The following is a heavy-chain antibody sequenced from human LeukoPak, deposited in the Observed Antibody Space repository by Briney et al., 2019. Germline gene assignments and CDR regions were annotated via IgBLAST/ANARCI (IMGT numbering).Heavy chain of an antibody. CDR3: ARDAHSYDSSGYYRTNWFDP. Sequence: SETLSLTCTVSGGSISSSSYYWGWIRQPPGKGLEWIGSIYYSVSTYYNPSLKSRVTISVDTSKNQFSLKLSSVTAADTAVYYCARDAHSYDSSGYYRTNWFDPWGQGTLVTVSS. J-gene: IGHJ5*02. CDR2: IYYSVST. V-gene: IGHV4-39*07. CDR1: GGSISSSSYY. D-gene: IGHD3-22*01.